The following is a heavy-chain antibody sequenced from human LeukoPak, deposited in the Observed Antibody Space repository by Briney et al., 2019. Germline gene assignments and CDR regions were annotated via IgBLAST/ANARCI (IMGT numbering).Heavy chain of an antibody. CDR3: AREYYDSSGRLPADAFDI. Sequence: GGSLRLSCAASGFTFSSYAMHWVRQAPGKGLEWVAVISYDGSNKYYADSVKGRFTISRDNSKNTLYLQMNSLRAEDTAVYYCAREYYDSSGRLPADAFDIWGQGTMVTVSS. D-gene: IGHD3-22*01. V-gene: IGHV3-30-3*01. CDR1: GFTFSSYA. CDR2: ISYDGSNK. J-gene: IGHJ3*02.